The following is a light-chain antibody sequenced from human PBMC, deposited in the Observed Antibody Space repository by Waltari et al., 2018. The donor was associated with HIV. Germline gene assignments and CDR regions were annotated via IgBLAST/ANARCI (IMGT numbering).Light chain of an antibody. J-gene: IGLJ3*02. Sequence: QSALTQPPSVSGAPGQRVTISCTGTSSNIGTGSDVHWYQQLPGTAPKLLSYANTSLPSGVPDRFSGSKSGTSASLAITGLQAEDEADYYCQSYDSRLSGSVFGGGTKLTVL. CDR1: SSNIGTGSD. CDR2: ANT. V-gene: IGLV1-40*01. CDR3: QSYDSRLSGSV.